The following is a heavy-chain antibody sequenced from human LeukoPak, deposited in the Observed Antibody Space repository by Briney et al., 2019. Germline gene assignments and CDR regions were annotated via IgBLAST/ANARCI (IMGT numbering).Heavy chain of an antibody. J-gene: IGHJ3*02. V-gene: IGHV4-31*03. CDR3: AISGYYDILTGYYYRNACHI. D-gene: IGHD3-9*01. CDR1: GGSISSCGYY. Sequence: PSETLSLTCTVSGGSISSCGYYWSWIRQRPGKGLEWLGNTYYSGSTYYNPSLKSRVTISVDTSKNQFSLKLSSVTAADTAVYYCAISGYYDILTGYYYRNACHIWGQGKMVTVSS. CDR2: TYYSGST.